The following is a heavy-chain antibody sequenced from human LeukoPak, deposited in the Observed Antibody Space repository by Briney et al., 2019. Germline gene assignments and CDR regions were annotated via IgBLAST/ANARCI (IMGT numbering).Heavy chain of an antibody. J-gene: IGHJ6*03. CDR3: ARDRQCYDSSPIPGGGDCSTYYYYMDV. CDR2: IKQDGSEK. D-gene: IGHD2-21*02. CDR1: GFTFDDYA. Sequence: GGSLRLSCAASGFTFDDYAMHWVRQAPGKGLEWVANIKQDGSEKYYVDSVKGRFTISRDNAKNSLYLQMNSLRAEDTAVYYCARDRQCYDSSPIPGGGDCSTYYYYMDVWGKGTTVTVSS. V-gene: IGHV3-7*01.